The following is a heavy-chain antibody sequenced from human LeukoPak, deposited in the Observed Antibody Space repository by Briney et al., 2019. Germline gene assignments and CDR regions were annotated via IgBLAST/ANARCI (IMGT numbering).Heavy chain of an antibody. D-gene: IGHD3-3*01. J-gene: IGHJ3*02. CDR2: MNPNSGNT. CDR1: GYTFTSYD. Sequence: ASVKVSCKASGYTFTSYDINWVRQATGQGLEWMGWMNPNSGNTGYAQKFQGRVTITRNTSISTAYMELSSLRSEDTAVYYCARGLLGFWSGYYTPDAFDIWGQGTMATVSS. CDR3: ARGLLGFWSGYYTPDAFDI. V-gene: IGHV1-8*03.